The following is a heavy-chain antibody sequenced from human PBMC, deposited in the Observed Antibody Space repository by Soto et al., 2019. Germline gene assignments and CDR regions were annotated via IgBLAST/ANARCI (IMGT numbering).Heavy chain of an antibody. CDR1: GFTFSSYW. D-gene: IGHD6-13*01. J-gene: IGHJ3*01. Sequence: GGSLRLSCAASGFTFSSYWMHWVRQAPGKGLEWVSRIEGDGSSTTSADSVKGRFTVSRDDARNTLYLQMSSLRADDTAIYYCAREGSDTAGFFDVWGQGTMVTVSS. V-gene: IGHV3-74*01. CDR3: AREGSDTAGFFDV. CDR2: IEGDGSST.